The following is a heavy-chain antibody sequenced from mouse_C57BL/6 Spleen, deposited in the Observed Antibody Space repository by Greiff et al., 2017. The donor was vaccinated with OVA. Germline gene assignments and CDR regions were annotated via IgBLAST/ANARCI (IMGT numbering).Heavy chain of an antibody. CDR1: GYTFTSYW. CDR2: IHPNSGST. J-gene: IGHJ1*03. Sequence: QVQLKQPGAELVKPGASVKLSCKASGYTFTSYWMHWVKQRPGQGLEWIGMIHPNSGSTNYNEKFKSKATLTVDKSSSTAYMQLSSLTSEDSAVYYCSSKKGRDWYFDVWGTGTTVTVSS. D-gene: IGHD2-5*01. CDR3: SSKKGRDWYFDV. V-gene: IGHV1-64*01.